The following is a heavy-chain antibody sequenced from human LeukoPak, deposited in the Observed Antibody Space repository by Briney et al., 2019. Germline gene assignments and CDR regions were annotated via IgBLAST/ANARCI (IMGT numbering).Heavy chain of an antibody. CDR1: GFTFSSYV. J-gene: IGHJ4*02. CDR3: AKDSGYYGGNGFDY. Sequence: GGSLRLSCAASGFTFSSYVMSWVRQAPGKGLEWVSAISGSGGGTYYADSVKGRFTISRDNSKNTLYLQMNSLRAEDTAVYYCAKDSGYYGGNGFDYWGQGTLVTVSS. CDR2: ISGSGGGT. D-gene: IGHD4-17*01. V-gene: IGHV3-23*01.